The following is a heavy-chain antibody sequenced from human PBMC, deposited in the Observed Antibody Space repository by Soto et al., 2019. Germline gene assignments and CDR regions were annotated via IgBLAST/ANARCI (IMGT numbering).Heavy chain of an antibody. D-gene: IGHD1-26*01. V-gene: IGHV1-69*01. CDR1: GGTFSSYA. Sequence: QVQLVQSGAEVKKPGSSVKVSCKASGGTFSSYAISWVRQAPGQGLEWMGGIIPIFGTANYAQKFQGRVTITADESTSTAYMELSSLRSEDTAVYYCAKGVSYDLVYYYYGMDVWGQGTTVTVSS. J-gene: IGHJ6*02. CDR2: IIPIFGTA. CDR3: AKGVSYDLVYYYYGMDV.